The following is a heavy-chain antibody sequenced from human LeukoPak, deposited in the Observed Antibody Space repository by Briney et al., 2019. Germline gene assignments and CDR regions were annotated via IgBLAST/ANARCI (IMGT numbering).Heavy chain of an antibody. CDR1: GGSISSGGYY. D-gene: IGHD1-7*01. Sequence: PSETLSLTCTVSGGSISSGGYYWSWIRQPPGKGLEWIGEINHSGSTNYNPSLKSRVTISVDTSKNQFSLKLSSVTAADTAVYYCARGVHRGGDGTNNWFDPWGQGTLVTVSS. V-gene: IGHV4-61*08. J-gene: IGHJ5*02. CDR2: INHSGST. CDR3: ARGVHRGGDGTNNWFDP.